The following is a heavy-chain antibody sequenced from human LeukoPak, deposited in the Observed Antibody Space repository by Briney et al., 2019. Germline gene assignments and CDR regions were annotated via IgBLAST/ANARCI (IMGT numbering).Heavy chain of an antibody. V-gene: IGHV3-74*01. J-gene: IGHJ4*02. CDR2: INSDGSST. D-gene: IGHD3-10*01. Sequence: GGPLRLSCAASGFTFSSYWMHWVRHAPGKGLVWVSRINSDGSSTSYADSVKGRFTISIDNSKNTLYLQMNSMRAEDTAVYYCARGLDITMVRGVYYWGQGTLVTVSS. CDR3: ARGLDITMVRGVYY. CDR1: GFTFSSYW.